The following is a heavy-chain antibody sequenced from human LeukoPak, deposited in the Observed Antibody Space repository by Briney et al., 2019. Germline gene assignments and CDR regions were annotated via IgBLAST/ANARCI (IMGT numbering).Heavy chain of an antibody. Sequence: PGGSLRLSCAASGFTFDDYAMHWVRQAPGKGLEWVSGISWNSGTRGYADSAKGRFTISRDNAKTSLYLQMNSLRAEDTALYYCAKDISSSPGRGTYYFDYWGQGTLVTVSS. CDR1: GFTFDDYA. J-gene: IGHJ4*02. CDR2: ISWNSGTR. V-gene: IGHV3-9*01. CDR3: AKDISSSPGRGTYYFDY. D-gene: IGHD6-13*01.